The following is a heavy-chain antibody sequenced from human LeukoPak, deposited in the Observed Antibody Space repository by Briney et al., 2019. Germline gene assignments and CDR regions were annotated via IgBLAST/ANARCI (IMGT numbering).Heavy chain of an antibody. Sequence: SGGSLRLSCAASGFTFSSYAMSWVRQAPGKGLEWVSAISGSGGNTYYADSVKGRFTISRDNARNSLYLQMNSLGAEDTAVYYCARWLGYGHGLDCWGQGTLVTVSS. D-gene: IGHD5-18*01. CDR1: GFTFSSYA. J-gene: IGHJ4*02. CDR3: ARWLGYGHGLDC. V-gene: IGHV3-23*01. CDR2: ISGSGGNT.